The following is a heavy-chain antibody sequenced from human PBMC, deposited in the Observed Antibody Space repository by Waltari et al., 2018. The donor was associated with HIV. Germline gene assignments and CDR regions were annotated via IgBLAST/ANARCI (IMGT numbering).Heavy chain of an antibody. V-gene: IGHV3-7*01. CDR2: IKQDGSEK. Sequence: EVQLVESGGGLVQPGGSLRLSCAASGFTFSSYWMSWVRQAPGKGREWVANIKQDGSEKYYVDSVKGRFTISRDIAKNSLYLQMNSLRAEDTAVYHCARGGGLNLDYWGQGTLVTVSS. CDR3: ARGGGLNLDY. CDR1: GFTFSSYW. J-gene: IGHJ4*02. D-gene: IGHD3-16*01.